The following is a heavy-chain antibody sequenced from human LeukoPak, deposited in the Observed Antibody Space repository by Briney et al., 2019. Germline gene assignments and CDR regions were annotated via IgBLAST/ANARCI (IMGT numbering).Heavy chain of an antibody. CDR3: ARDIVVVPAATNYFDY. CDR2: INPSGGST. J-gene: IGHJ4*02. CDR1: GYTFTSYY. V-gene: IGHV1-46*01. D-gene: IGHD2-2*01. Sequence: GASVKVSCKASGYTFTSYYMHWVRQAPGQGLEWMGIINPSGGSTSYAQKFQGRVTMTTDTSTSTAYMELRSLRSDDTAVYYCARDIVVVPAATNYFDYWGQGTLVTVSS.